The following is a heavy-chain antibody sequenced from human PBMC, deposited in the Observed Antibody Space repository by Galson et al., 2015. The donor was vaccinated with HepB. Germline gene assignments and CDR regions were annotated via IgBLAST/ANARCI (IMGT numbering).Heavy chain of an antibody. CDR3: ARENGYTSSWSPPDYYYAMDV. V-gene: IGHV6-1*01. Sequence: CAISGDSVSSNSAAWNWIRQSPSRGLEWLGRTYYRSKWYNDYAVSVKSRITINSDTSKNQFSLQLNSVTPEDTAVYYCARENGYTSSWSPPDYYYAMDVWGQGTTVTVSS. CDR1: GDSVSSNSAA. J-gene: IGHJ6*02. D-gene: IGHD6-13*01. CDR2: TYYRSKWYN.